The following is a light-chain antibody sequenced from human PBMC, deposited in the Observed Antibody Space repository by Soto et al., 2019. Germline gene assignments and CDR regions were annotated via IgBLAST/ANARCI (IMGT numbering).Light chain of an antibody. CDR3: QQCHATPLT. CDR1: QTIDRY. CDR2: AAS. Sequence: IQMTQSPSSLSASVGDTVTITCRASQTIDRYLNWFQQKSGQAPKLLVNAASTLRSGVPSRFSASGSGTDFTLTISSLQTEDVGIYYCQQCHATPLTFGQGTLLEN. V-gene: IGKV1-39*01. J-gene: IGKJ5*01.